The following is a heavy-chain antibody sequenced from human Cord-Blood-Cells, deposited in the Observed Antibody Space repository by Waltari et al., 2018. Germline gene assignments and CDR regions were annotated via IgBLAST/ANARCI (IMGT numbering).Heavy chain of an antibody. D-gene: IGHD3-9*01. CDR3: ARGLHYDILTGSPEGAFDI. J-gene: IGHJ3*02. CDR2: INHSGST. Sequence: QVQLQQWGAGLLKPSETLSLTCAVHGGSFSGYYWSWIRQPPGKALEWIGEINHSGSTNYNPSLKSRVTISVDTSKNQFSLKLSSVTAADTAVYYCARGLHYDILTGSPEGAFDIWGQGTMVTVSS. V-gene: IGHV4-34*01. CDR1: GGSFSGYY.